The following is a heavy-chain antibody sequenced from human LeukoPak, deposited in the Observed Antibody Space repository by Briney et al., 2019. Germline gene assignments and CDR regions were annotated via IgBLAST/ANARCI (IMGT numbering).Heavy chain of an antibody. CDR3: ARDQEAFDY. V-gene: IGHV1-46*01. CDR2: IYPRDGST. CDR1: GYSFTSNY. J-gene: IGHJ4*02. Sequence: GASVKVSCKASGYSFTSNYIHWVRQAPGPGLEWMGMIYPRDGSTSYAQKFQGRVTVTRGTSTSTVHMELSGLRSEDTAVYYCARDQEAFDYWGQGTLVTVSS.